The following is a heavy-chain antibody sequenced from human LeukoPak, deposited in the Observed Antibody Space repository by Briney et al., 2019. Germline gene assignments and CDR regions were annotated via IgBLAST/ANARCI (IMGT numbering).Heavy chain of an antibody. CDR3: ARKLRWQGLEAFDI. Sequence: NTGGSLRLSCAASGFTFSDYYMSWFRQAPGKGLEWVSYSSTSGDTMYYADSVKGRFAISRDNAKNSLYLQMNSLRAEDTAVYYCARKLRWQGLEAFDIWGQGTMVTVSS. V-gene: IGHV3-11*01. J-gene: IGHJ3*02. CDR2: SSTSGDTM. D-gene: IGHD4-23*01. CDR1: GFTFSDYY.